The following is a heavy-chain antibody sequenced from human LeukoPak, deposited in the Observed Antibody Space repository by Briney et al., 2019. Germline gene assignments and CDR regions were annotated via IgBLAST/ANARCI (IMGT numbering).Heavy chain of an antibody. Sequence: ASVKVSCKASGYTFTGYYIHWVRQAPGQGLEWMGWINTNSGGTNYAQKFQGRVTMTRDTSMSTAYMDLSRLRSDDTAVYYCARGSIVGATFDYFDYWGRGTLVTVSS. CDR1: GYTFTGYY. V-gene: IGHV1-2*02. CDR3: ARGSIVGATFDYFDY. D-gene: IGHD1-26*01. CDR2: INTNSGGT. J-gene: IGHJ4*02.